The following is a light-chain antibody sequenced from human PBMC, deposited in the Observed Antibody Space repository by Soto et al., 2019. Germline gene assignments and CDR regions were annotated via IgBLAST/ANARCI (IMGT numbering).Light chain of an antibody. CDR2: TAT. J-gene: IGKJ3*01. CDR3: QQTYATPFT. CDR1: HNIATY. V-gene: IGKV1-39*01. Sequence: DIQVTQSPSSLSASVGDRVPITCRTSHNIATYLYWYQHRPGKAPNLLIYTATSLQSGVPSRFSGSGTGTDFTLTISALQPDDFTSYCYQQTYATPFTFGHGTTV.